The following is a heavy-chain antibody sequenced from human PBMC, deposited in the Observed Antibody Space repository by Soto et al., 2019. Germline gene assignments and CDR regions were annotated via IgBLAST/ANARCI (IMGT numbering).Heavy chain of an antibody. D-gene: IGHD2-15*01. CDR3: AINRGLHPSPSFDY. CDR1: GFTFSDYY. J-gene: IGHJ4*02. Sequence: PGGSLRLSCAASGFTFSDYYMSWIRQAPGKGLEWVSYISSSGSTIYYADSVKGRFTISRDNAKNSLYLQMNSLRAEDTAVYYCAINRGLHPSPSFDYWGQGTLVTVSS. CDR2: ISSSGSTI. V-gene: IGHV3-11*01.